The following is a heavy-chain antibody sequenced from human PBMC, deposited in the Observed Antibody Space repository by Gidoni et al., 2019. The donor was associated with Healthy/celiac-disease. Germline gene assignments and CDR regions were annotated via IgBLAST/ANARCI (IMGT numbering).Heavy chain of an antibody. D-gene: IGHD2-2*01. Sequence: QVQLVQSGAEVKKPGASVKVSCKASGYTFTGYYMHWVRQAPGQGLEWMGWINPNSGGTNYAQKFQGRVTMTRDTSISTAYMELSRLRSDDTAVYYCARAGVPAAIAAPYNWFDPWGQGTLVTVSS. J-gene: IGHJ5*02. CDR2: INPNSGGT. CDR3: ARAGVPAAIAAPYNWFDP. CDR1: GYTFTGYY. V-gene: IGHV1-2*02.